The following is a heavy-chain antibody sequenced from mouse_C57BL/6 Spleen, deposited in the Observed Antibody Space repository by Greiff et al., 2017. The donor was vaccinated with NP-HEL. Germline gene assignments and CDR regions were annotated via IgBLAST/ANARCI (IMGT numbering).Heavy chain of an antibody. CDR3: ATYGNYNAMDY. Sequence: EVQRVESGGGLVKPGGSLKLSCAASGFTFSDYGMHWVRQAPEKGLEWVAYISSGSSTIYYADTVKGRFTISRDNAKNTLFLQMTSLRSEDTAMYYCATYGNYNAMDYWGQGTSVTVSS. J-gene: IGHJ4*01. V-gene: IGHV5-17*01. CDR2: ISSGSSTI. CDR1: GFTFSDYG. D-gene: IGHD2-1*01.